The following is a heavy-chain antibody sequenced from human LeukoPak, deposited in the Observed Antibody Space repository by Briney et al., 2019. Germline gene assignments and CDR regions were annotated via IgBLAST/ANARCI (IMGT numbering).Heavy chain of an antibody. CDR2: INPNTGGT. Sequence: GAAVKVSCKASGYTFTGDYIHWVRQAPGQGLEWMGWINPNTGGTDFALKFQGRVTMTRDTSINTAYMELSRLRSDDTAVYYCARDRGYCIKTSCRRRFDPWGQGTLVTVSS. CDR1: GYTFTGDY. D-gene: IGHD2-15*01. J-gene: IGHJ5*02. V-gene: IGHV1-2*02. CDR3: ARDRGYCIKTSCRRRFDP.